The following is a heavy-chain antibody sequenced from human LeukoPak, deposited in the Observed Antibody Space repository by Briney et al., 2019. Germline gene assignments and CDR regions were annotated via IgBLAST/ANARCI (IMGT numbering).Heavy chain of an antibody. CDR1: GYTFTSYG. V-gene: IGHV1-18*01. J-gene: IGHJ4*02. CDR2: ISAYNGNT. Sequence: ASVKVSCKASGYTFTSYGISWVRQAPGQGLEWMGWISAYNGNTNYAQKLQGRVTMTTDTSTSTAYMELRSLRSDDTAVYYCAVIENSGLQSDFDYWGQGTLVTVSS. CDR3: AVIENSGLQSDFDY. D-gene: IGHD4-11*01.